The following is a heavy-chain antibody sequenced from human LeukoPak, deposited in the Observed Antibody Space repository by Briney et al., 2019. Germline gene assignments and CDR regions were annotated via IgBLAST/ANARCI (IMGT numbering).Heavy chain of an antibody. J-gene: IGHJ5*02. CDR3: AREGEDINWFDP. CDR1: GGTFSSYA. V-gene: IGHV1-69*06. CDR2: IIPIFGTA. D-gene: IGHD3-16*01. Sequence: ASVKVSCKASGGTFSSYAISWVRQAPGQGLEWMGGIIPIFGTANYARKFQGRVTITADKSTSTAYMELSSLRSEDTAVYYCAREGEDINWFDPWGQGTLVTVSS.